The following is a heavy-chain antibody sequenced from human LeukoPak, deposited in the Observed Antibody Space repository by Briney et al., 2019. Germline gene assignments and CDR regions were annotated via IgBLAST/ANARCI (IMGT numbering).Heavy chain of an antibody. Sequence: SQTLSLACAISGDSVSSNSVTWNWIRQSPSRGLEWLGRTYYRSTWYNDYAVSVRGRITVNPDTSKNQFSLHLNSVTPEDTAVYYCARRLTQYDCFDPWGQGILVTVSS. CDR1: GDSVSSNSVT. J-gene: IGHJ5*02. CDR2: TYYRSTWYN. CDR3: ARRLTQYDCFDP. V-gene: IGHV6-1*01. D-gene: IGHD2-2*01.